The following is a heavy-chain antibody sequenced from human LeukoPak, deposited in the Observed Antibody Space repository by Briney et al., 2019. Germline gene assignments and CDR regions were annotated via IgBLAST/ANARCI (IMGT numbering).Heavy chain of an antibody. CDR1: GYTFTGYY. V-gene: IGHV1-2*02. D-gene: IGHD2-15*01. CDR2: INPNSGGT. CDR3: ARRHCGGGSCYSPLDY. J-gene: IGHJ4*02. Sequence: ASAKVSCKAAGYTFTGYYMHWVRQAPGQGLEWMGWINPNSGGTNYAQKFQGRVTMTRDTSISTAYMELSRLRSGDTAVYYCARRHCGGGSCYSPLDYWGQGTLVTVSS.